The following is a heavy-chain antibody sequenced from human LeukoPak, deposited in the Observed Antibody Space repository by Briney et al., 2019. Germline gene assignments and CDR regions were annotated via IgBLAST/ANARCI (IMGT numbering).Heavy chain of an antibody. J-gene: IGHJ3*02. CDR2: ISSSSSYI. Sequence: GGSLRLSCAASGFTFSSYSMNWVRQAPGKGLEWVSSISSSSSYIYYADSVKGRFTISRDNAKNSLYLQMNSLRAEDTAVYCCAREEYYAHDAFDIWGQGTMVTVSS. V-gene: IGHV3-21*01. D-gene: IGHD2-2*01. CDR3: AREEYYAHDAFDI. CDR1: GFTFSSYS.